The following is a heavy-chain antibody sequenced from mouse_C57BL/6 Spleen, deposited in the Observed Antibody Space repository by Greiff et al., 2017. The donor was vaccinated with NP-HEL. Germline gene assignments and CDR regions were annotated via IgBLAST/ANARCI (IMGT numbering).Heavy chain of an antibody. CDR3: ARGGYERYFDV. D-gene: IGHD2-2*01. CDR2: ISSGGSYT. V-gene: IGHV5-6*01. CDR1: GFTFSSYG. J-gene: IGHJ1*03. Sequence: EVKLMESGGDLVKPGGSLKLSCAASGFTFSSYGMSWVRQTPDKRLEWVATISSGGSYTYYPDSVKGRFTISRDNAKNTLYLQMSSLKSEDTAMYYCARGGYERYFDVWGTGTTVTVSS.